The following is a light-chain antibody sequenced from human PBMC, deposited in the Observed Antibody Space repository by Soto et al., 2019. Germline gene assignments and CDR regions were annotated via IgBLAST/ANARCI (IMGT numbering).Light chain of an antibody. V-gene: IGLV3-21*04. Sequence: SYELTQPPSVSVAPGKTARIPCGGNNIGSKSVHWYQQKPGQAPVLVIYYDSDRPSGIPERFSGSNSGNTATLSISRVEAGYEADYYCQVWDNSSDPLYVFGTGTKLTV. CDR2: YDS. CDR1: NIGSKS. J-gene: IGLJ1*01. CDR3: QVWDNSSDPLYV.